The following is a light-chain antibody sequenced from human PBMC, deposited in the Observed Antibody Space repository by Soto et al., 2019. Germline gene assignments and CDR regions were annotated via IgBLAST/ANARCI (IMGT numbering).Light chain of an antibody. J-gene: IGLJ3*02. Sequence: QSVLTQPPSVSGAPGQRVTISCSGSSSNIGAPFDVHWYQQVPGSAPKIVIYGNDNRPSGVPGRFSGSKSGTSASLAITGLQAEDEADYFCQSYDNSLSGWVFGGGTQLTVL. CDR2: GND. CDR3: QSYDNSLSGWV. CDR1: SSNIGAPFD. V-gene: IGLV1-40*01.